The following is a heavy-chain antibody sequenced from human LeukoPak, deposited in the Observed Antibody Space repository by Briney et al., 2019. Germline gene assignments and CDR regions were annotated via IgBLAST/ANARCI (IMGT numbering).Heavy chain of an antibody. D-gene: IGHD3/OR15-3a*01. CDR2: IYYSGST. V-gene: IGHV4-39*01. Sequence: XPXGKGXEWIGSIYYSGSTYYNPSLKSRVTISVDTSKNQFSLKLSSVTAADTAVYYCARLSTMGLTFDYWGQGTLVTVSS. J-gene: IGHJ4*02. CDR3: ARLSTMGLTFDY.